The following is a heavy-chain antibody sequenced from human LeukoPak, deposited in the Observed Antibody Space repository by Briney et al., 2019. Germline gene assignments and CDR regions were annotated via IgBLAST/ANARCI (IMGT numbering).Heavy chain of an antibody. CDR3: TTEGSGYYFHY. CDR2: IKGKTDGGTT. CDR1: GFTFSSYS. J-gene: IGHJ4*02. V-gene: IGHV3-15*01. Sequence: GGSLRLSCAASGFTFSSYSMNWVRQAPGKGLEWVGRIKGKTDGGTTDYAAPVKGRFTISRDDSKITLYLQMSSLKTEDTAVYYCTTEGSGYYFHYWGQGTLVTVSS. D-gene: IGHD3-22*01.